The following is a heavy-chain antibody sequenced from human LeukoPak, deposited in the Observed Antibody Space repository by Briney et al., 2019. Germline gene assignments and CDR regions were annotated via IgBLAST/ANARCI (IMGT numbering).Heavy chain of an antibody. CDR2: IITSGTTI. Sequence: PGGSLRLSCAASGFTFSNYEMNWFRQAPGKGLEWVSYIITSGTTIYYADSVKGRFTISRDNAKNSLYLQMNSLRAEDTAVYYCARQRYQRDGFDIWGQGTMVTVSS. CDR1: GFTFSNYE. J-gene: IGHJ3*02. V-gene: IGHV3-48*03. CDR3: ARQRYQRDGFDI. D-gene: IGHD2-2*01.